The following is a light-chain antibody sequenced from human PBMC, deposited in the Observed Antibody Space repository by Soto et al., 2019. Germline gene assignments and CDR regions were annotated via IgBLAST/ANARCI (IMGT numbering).Light chain of an antibody. V-gene: IGLV2-8*01. CDR1: SSDVGGYNY. Sequence: QSVLTQPPSASGSPGQSVTISCTGTSSDVGGYNYVSWYQQHPGKVPELMIYEVSKRPSGVPDRFSGSKSGNTASLTVSGLQAEDEADYYCSSYAGSNNLGVFGGGTKLTVL. J-gene: IGLJ2*01. CDR2: EVS. CDR3: SSYAGSNNLGV.